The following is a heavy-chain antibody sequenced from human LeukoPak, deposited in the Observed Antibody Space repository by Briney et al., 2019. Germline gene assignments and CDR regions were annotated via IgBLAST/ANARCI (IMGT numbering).Heavy chain of an antibody. J-gene: IGHJ4*02. CDR3: ARGEGYGSGTVHFHY. D-gene: IGHD3-10*01. CDR1: GGSISSSNW. CDR2: VYHSGAT. Sequence: SETLSLTCTVSGGSISSSNWWSWVRQPPGKGQEWIGEVYHSGATNYNPSLRSRVTISADRSSNQFSLRLNSVTAADTAVFYCARGEGYGSGTVHFHYCGRGILVTVSS. V-gene: IGHV4-4*02.